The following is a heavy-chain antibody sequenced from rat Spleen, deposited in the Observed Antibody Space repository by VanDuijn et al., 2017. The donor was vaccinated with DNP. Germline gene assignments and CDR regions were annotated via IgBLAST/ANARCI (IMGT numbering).Heavy chain of an antibody. CDR2: ISYEGSST. CDR3: ARQNYGYALYFDY. D-gene: IGHD1-7*01. CDR1: GFTFSDYY. V-gene: IGHV5-22*01. J-gene: IGHJ2*01. Sequence: EVQLVESGGGLVQPGRSLKLSCAASGFTFSDYYMAWVRQAPKKGLEWVASISYEGSSTYYGDSVKGRFTISRDNAKSTLYLQMNSLRSEDTATYYCARQNYGYALYFDYWGQGVMVTVSS.